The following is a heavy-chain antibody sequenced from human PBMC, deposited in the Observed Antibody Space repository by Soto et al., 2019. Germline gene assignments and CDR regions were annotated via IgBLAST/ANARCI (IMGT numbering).Heavy chain of an antibody. D-gene: IGHD6-19*01. Sequence: EVQVVESGGGWVQPGGSLRLSCAASGCIFSSYWMHWVRRAPGKGLEWVANIKQDGSEKYYVDSVKVRFTISRDNAKNSVYLQMNSLRVEDTALYYCGGDSGWLFDYWGQGILVTVSS. J-gene: IGHJ4*02. CDR1: GCIFSSYW. CDR2: IKQDGSEK. CDR3: GGDSGWLFDY. V-gene: IGHV3-7*01.